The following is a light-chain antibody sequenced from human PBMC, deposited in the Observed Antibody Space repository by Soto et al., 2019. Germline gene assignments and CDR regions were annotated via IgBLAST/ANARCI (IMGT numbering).Light chain of an antibody. J-gene: IGKJ3*01. CDR2: AAS. V-gene: IGKV1-39*01. Sequence: DIQMTQSPSSLSASVGDRVTITCRASQSISSYLNWYQQKPGKAPKPLIYAASSMKSGVPSRFSGSGSVTDFKQTISSLHPADSATYCCQKSYCTPLFSFGTGTTVYIK. CDR3: QKSYCTPLFS. CDR1: QSISSY.